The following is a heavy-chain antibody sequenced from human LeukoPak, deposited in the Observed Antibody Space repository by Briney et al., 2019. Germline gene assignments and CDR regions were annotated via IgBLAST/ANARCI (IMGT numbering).Heavy chain of an antibody. J-gene: IGHJ4*02. CDR1: GFTFSSYE. D-gene: IGHD7-27*01. V-gene: IGHV3-48*03. CDR3: ARVGKAN. Sequence: GSLRLSCAASGFTFSSYEMNWVRQAPGKGLEWISYISASGTITHYADSVEGRFTISRDNAKNSLYLQMNSLRAEDTAVYYCARVGKANWGQGTLVTVSS. CDR2: ISASGTIT.